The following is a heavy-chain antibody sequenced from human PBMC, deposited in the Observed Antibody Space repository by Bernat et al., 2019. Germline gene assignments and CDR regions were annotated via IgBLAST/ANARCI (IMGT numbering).Heavy chain of an antibody. CDR2: ISYDGSNK. J-gene: IGHJ4*02. V-gene: IGHV3-30*18. D-gene: IGHD3-16*01. Sequence: QVQLVESGGGLVQPGRSLRLSCAASGFTFSSYGMHWVRQAPGKGLEWVAVISYDGSNKYYADSVKGRFTISRDNSKNTLYLQMNSLRAEDTAVYYCAKVSVGGDYFDYWGQGTLVTVSS. CDR1: GFTFSSYG. CDR3: AKVSVGGDYFDY.